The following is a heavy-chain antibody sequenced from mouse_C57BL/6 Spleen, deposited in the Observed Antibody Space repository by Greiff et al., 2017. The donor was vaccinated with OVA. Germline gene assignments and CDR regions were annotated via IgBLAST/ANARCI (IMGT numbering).Heavy chain of an antibody. CDR1: GYTFTSYW. Sequence: VQLQQPGAELVKPGASVKLSCKASGYTFTSYWMHWVKQRPGQGLEWIGMIHPNSGSTNYNEKFKSKATLTVDKSSSTAYMQLSSLTSEDSAVYYCARDSLGYAWFAYWGQGTLVTVSA. V-gene: IGHV1-64*01. D-gene: IGHD3-2*02. J-gene: IGHJ3*01. CDR3: ARDSLGYAWFAY. CDR2: IHPNSGST.